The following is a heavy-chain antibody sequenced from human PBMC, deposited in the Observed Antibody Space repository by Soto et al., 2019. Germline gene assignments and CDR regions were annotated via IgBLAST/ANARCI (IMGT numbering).Heavy chain of an antibody. CDR2: INPSGAST. J-gene: IGHJ5*02. V-gene: IGHV1-46*01. D-gene: IGHD1-26*01. CDR3: ARDNSESNSWWFDP. CDR1: GFTFSRYY. Sequence: QVQLVQSGAEVKQPGASVKVSCKASGFTFSRYYMHWIRQAPGQGLEWMGIINPSGASTNHAQKFQGRVTLTRDTSTSTVSMEVSSLRSEDTAVYYCARDNSESNSWWFDPWGQGTLVTVSS.